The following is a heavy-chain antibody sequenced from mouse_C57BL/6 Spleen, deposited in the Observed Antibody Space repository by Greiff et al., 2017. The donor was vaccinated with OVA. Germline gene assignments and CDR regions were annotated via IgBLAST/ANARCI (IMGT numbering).Heavy chain of an antibody. D-gene: IGHD1-1*01. V-gene: IGHV14-2*01. Sequence: EVQLQESGAELVKPGASVKLSCTASGFNIKDYYMHWVKQRTEQGLEWIGRIDPEDGDTKYAPKFQGKATITADTASNTAYLQLSSLTSEDTAVYYCALVEGLTGSNFDYWGQGTTLTVSS. CDR2: IDPEDGDT. J-gene: IGHJ2*01. CDR3: ALVEGLTGSNFDY. CDR1: GFNIKDYY.